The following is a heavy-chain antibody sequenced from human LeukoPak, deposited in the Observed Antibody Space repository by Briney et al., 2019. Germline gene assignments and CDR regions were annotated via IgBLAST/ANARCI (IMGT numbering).Heavy chain of an antibody. J-gene: IGHJ4*02. CDR3: ARGVERMGLDY. Sequence: SETLSLTCTVSGGSISSSSYYWGWIRQPPGKGLEWIGEINHSGSTNYNPSLKSRVTISVDTSKNQFSLKLSSVTAADTAVYYCARGVERMGLDYWGQGTLVTVSS. D-gene: IGHD5-24*01. CDR2: INHSGST. V-gene: IGHV4-39*07. CDR1: GGSISSSSYY.